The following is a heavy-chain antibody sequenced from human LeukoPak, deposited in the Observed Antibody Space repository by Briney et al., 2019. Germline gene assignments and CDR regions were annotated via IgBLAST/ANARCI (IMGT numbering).Heavy chain of an antibody. CDR3: ARDPELQGAYYYYMDV. J-gene: IGHJ6*03. V-gene: IGHV3-20*04. CDR1: GFTFDDYG. CDR2: INWNGGST. Sequence: GGSLSLSCAASGFTFDDYGMSWVRQAPGKGLEWVSGINWNGGSTGYADSVKGRFTISRDNAKNSLYLQMNSLRAEDTALYYCARDPELQGAYYYYMDVWGKGTTVTVSS. D-gene: IGHD1-26*01.